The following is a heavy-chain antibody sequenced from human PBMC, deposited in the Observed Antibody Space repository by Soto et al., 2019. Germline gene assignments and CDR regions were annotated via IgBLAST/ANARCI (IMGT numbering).Heavy chain of an antibody. D-gene: IGHD5-18*01. V-gene: IGHV3-66*01. J-gene: IGHJ6*02. Sequence: HPGGSLRLSCAASGFTVSSNYMSWVRQAPGKGLEWVSVIYSGGSTYYADSVKGRFTISRDNSKNTLYLQMNSLRAEDTAVYYCARELEEDSYGYYHYYYGMDVWGQGTTVTVSS. CDR2: IYSGGST. CDR1: GFTVSSNY. CDR3: ARELEEDSYGYYHYYYGMDV.